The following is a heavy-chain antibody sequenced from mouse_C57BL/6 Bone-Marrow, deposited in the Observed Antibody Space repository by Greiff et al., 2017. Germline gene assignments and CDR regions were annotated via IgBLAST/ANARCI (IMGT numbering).Heavy chain of an antibody. D-gene: IGHD2-4*01. Sequence: EVQLQQSGPELVKPGASVKMSCKASGYTFTDYNMHWVKQSHGKSLEWIGYINPNNGGTSYNQKFKGKATLTVNKSSSTAYMELRSLTSEDSAVYYCAGYDFPHYYAMDYWGQGTSVTVSS. V-gene: IGHV1-22*01. CDR1: GYTFTDYN. CDR3: AGYDFPHYYAMDY. J-gene: IGHJ4*01. CDR2: INPNNGGT.